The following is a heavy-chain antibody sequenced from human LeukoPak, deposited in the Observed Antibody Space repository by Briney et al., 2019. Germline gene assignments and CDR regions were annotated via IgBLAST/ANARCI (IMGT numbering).Heavy chain of an antibody. CDR3: SSHGPAGHTSRYFDY. D-gene: IGHD5-18*01. Sequence: PSETLSLTRTVSGGSISSNNYYWGWIRQPPGKGLEWFGSIYYTGSTYYNPSLKSRVTISADASKNQFSLKLNSVAAADAAVYYCSSHGPAGHTSRYFDYWGQGTLVTVSS. J-gene: IGHJ4*02. V-gene: IGHV4-39*01. CDR1: GGSISSNNYY. CDR2: IYYTGST.